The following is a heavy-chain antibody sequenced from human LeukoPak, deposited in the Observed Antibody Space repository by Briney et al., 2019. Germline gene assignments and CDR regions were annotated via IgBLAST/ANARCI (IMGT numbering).Heavy chain of an antibody. Sequence: GASVKVSCKTSGYTFTAFFVHSFRQAPGQGLYWMGWINPNNGVTKYAQKFQGRVTMTRDTSISTAYMDLSSLGSDDTAVYYCARKSAARKTSEFDYWGQGTLVTVSS. CDR1: GYTFTAFF. D-gene: IGHD6-6*01. V-gene: IGHV1-2*02. J-gene: IGHJ4*02. CDR3: ARKSAARKTSEFDY. CDR2: INPNNGVT.